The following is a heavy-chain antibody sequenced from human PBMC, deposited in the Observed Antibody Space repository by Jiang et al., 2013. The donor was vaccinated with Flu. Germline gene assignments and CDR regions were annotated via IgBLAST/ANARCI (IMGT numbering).Heavy chain of an antibody. D-gene: IGHD4-17*01. J-gene: IGHJ6*02. CDR3: ASPWAPLTTDYGLDV. Sequence: QLVESGGGLVQPGGSLRLSCAASGFIFSGYWMHWVRQVPGKGLVWVSRINSDGSDTSYADSVKGRFTISRDNAKNTLYLQMNSLRAEDSAVYYCASPWAPLTTDYGLDVWGQGTTVTVS. CDR1: GFIFSGYW. CDR2: INSDGSDT. V-gene: IGHV3-74*01.